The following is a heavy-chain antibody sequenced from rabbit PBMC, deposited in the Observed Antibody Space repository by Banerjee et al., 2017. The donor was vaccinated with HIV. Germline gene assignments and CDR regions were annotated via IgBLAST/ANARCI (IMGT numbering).Heavy chain of an antibody. V-gene: IGHV1S45*01. Sequence: QEQLEESGGDLVKPEGSLTLTCTASAFSFSNKYVMCWVRQAPGKGLEWIACIAAGSSGSTYYASWAKGRFTISKTSSTTVTLQMTSLTAADTATYFCARDLAGVIGWNFDLWGQGTLVTVS. CDR3: ARDLAGVIGWNFDL. D-gene: IGHD4-1*01. CDR1: AFSFSNKYV. CDR2: IAAGSSGST. J-gene: IGHJ4*01.